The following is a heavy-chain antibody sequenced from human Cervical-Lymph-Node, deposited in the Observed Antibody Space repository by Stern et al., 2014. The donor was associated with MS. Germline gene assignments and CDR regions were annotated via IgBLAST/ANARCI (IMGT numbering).Heavy chain of an antibody. V-gene: IGHV1-24*01. D-gene: IGHD3-10*01. CDR3: AGMVRDDWYFDL. Sequence: VQLLQSGAEVKKPGASVKVSCKVSGYTLTELSMHWVRQAPGKGLEWMGGFDPEDGETIYAQKFQGRVTMTEDTSTDTAYRELSSLRSEDTAVYYCAGMVRDDWYFDLWGRGTLVTVSS. CDR1: GYTLTELS. CDR2: FDPEDGET. J-gene: IGHJ2*01.